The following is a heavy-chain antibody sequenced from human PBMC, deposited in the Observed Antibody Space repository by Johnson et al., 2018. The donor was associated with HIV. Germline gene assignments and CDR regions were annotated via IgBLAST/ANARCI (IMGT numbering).Heavy chain of an antibody. Sequence: MQLVESGGGVVRPGGSLRLSCAASGFTFYDYGMSWVRQAPGKGLEWVSAIGTAGDTYYPGSVKGRFTISRENAKNSLYLQMNSLRAGDTAVYYCARAIWDGYPGSGDAFDIWGQGTMVTVSS. D-gene: IGHD5-24*01. CDR2: IGTAGDT. CDR1: GFTFYDYG. J-gene: IGHJ3*02. CDR3: ARAIWDGYPGSGDAFDI. V-gene: IGHV3-13*01.